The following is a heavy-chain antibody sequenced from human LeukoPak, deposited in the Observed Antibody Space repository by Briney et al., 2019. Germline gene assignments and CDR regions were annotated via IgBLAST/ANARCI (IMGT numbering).Heavy chain of an antibody. CDR2: IYPGNAGT. J-gene: IGHJ4*02. CDR3: ARYNTGYYYFDC. Sequence: GESLQIPCKAAGYSPSNYCIGWVGQMPARGREWRGMIYPGNAGTRYSPSFQSQVTFSADKSNSTAYLQWNSLKASDTAMYYCARYNTGYYYFDCWGPRTLVTVSS. D-gene: IGHD5-12*01. V-gene: IGHV5-51*01. CDR1: GYSPSNYC.